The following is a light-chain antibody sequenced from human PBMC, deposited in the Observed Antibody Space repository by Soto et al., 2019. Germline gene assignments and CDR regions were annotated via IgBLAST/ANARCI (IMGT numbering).Light chain of an antibody. Sequence: DIQMTQSPSSLSASVGDRVTITCRASETIGRHLNWYQQKPGKVPKLLIYGASSLQSGVPFRFSGSGSGTEFTLTISSLLPEDSATYYGQQSYNSPRYSFGQGTNLEIE. J-gene: IGKJ2*01. CDR2: GAS. CDR1: ETIGRH. CDR3: QQSYNSPRYS. V-gene: IGKV1-39*01.